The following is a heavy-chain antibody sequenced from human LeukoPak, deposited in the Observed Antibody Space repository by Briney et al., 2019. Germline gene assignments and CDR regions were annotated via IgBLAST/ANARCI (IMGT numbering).Heavy chain of an antibody. Sequence: SETLSLTCTVSGGSISSGGYYWSWIRQHPGKGLEWIGYIYYSGTTNYNPSLRSRVTISVDTSKNLFSMKLTSVTAADTAVYYCARAIGYSSSWSFEYWGQGTLVTVST. V-gene: IGHV4-61*08. D-gene: IGHD6-13*01. CDR3: ARAIGYSSSWSFEY. CDR2: IYYSGTT. J-gene: IGHJ4*02. CDR1: GGSISSGGYY.